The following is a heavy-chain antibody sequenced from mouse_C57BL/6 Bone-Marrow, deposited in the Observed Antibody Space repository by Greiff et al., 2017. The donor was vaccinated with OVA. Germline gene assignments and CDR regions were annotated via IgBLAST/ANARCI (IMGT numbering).Heavy chain of an antibody. CDR2: ISDGGSYT. CDR1: GFTFSSYA. Sequence: EVQLVESGGGLVKPGGSLKLSCAASGFTFSSYAMSWVRQTPEKRLEWVATISDGGSYTYYPDNVKGRFTISRDNAKNNLYLQMSHLKSEDTAMYYCARWTGTSWFAYWGQGTLVTVSA. CDR3: ARWTGTSWFAY. J-gene: IGHJ3*01. V-gene: IGHV5-4*01. D-gene: IGHD4-1*01.